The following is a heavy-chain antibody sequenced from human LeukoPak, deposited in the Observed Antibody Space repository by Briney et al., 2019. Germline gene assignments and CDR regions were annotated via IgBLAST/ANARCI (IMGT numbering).Heavy chain of an antibody. V-gene: IGHV3-49*04. Sequence: AGGSLRLSCTASGFSFGDYTMNWVRQAPGKGLEWVGFIRSKAYGGTTEYAASVKGRFTISRDDSKSIAYLQMNSLTTEDTAVYYCTRDFKYRFDPWGQGTLVTVSS. CDR2: IRSKAYGGTT. CDR1: GFSFGDYT. J-gene: IGHJ5*02. CDR3: TRDFKYRFDP. D-gene: IGHD2-2*01.